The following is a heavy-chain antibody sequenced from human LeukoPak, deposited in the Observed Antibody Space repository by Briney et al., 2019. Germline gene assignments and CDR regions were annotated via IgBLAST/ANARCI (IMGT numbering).Heavy chain of an antibody. Sequence: GASVKVSCKASGYTFTHHGISWVRQAPGQGLEWMGWISCYNGDTMYAQNVQGRVTMTTDTSTRTAYIELRSLSSDDTAMYYCARDPSNSSGYHAHFDSWGQGTLVTVSS. D-gene: IGHD3-22*01. V-gene: IGHV1-18*04. CDR2: ISCYNGDT. CDR3: ARDPSNSSGYHAHFDS. CDR1: GYTFTHHG. J-gene: IGHJ4*02.